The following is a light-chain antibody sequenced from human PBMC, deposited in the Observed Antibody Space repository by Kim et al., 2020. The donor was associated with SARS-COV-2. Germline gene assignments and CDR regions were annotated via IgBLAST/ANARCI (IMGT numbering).Light chain of an antibody. CDR2: GAS. J-gene: IGKJ2*01. CDR1: QSVSSSY. CDR3: QQYGSPST. Sequence: LSPGERAALSCRASQSVSSSYLAWYQQKPGQAPRLLIYGASSRATGIPDRLSGSGSGTDFTLTISRLEPEDFAVYYCQQYGSPSTFGQGTKLEI. V-gene: IGKV3-20*01.